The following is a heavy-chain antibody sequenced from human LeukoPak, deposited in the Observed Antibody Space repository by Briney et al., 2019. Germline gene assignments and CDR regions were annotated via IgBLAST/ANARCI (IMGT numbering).Heavy chain of an antibody. D-gene: IGHD2-15*01. CDR3: AGTLRYCSGGSCYSQADYYYYGMDV. V-gene: IGHV4-61*01. CDR1: GGSIISGSYD. Sequence: SQTLSLTCTVSGGSIISGSYDWSWIRQPPGKGLESIGYIYYSGSTNYNPSLKSRVTISVDTSKNQFSLKLSSVTAADTAVYYCAGTLRYCSGGSCYSQADYYYYGMDVWGQGTTVTVSS. CDR2: IYYSGST. J-gene: IGHJ6*02.